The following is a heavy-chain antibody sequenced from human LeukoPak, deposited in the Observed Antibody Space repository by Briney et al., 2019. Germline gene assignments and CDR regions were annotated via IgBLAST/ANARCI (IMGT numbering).Heavy chain of an antibody. Sequence: GRSLRLSCAASGFTFSSYAMHWVRQAPGKGLEWGAVISYDGSNKYYADSVKGRFTISRDNSKNTLYLQMNSLRAEDTAVYYCARDPTAGVPAAILDYWGQGTLVTVSS. CDR2: ISYDGSNK. J-gene: IGHJ4*02. D-gene: IGHD2-2*01. V-gene: IGHV3-30-3*01. CDR1: GFTFSSYA. CDR3: ARDPTAGVPAAILDY.